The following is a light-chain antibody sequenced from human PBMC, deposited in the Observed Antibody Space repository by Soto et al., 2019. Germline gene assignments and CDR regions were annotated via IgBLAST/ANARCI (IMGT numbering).Light chain of an antibody. V-gene: IGKV3-11*01. CDR3: QQRYNWPPIT. CDR2: DAS. Sequence: EIVLTQSPATLSLSPGERATLSCRASQSVINYLAWFQQKPGQAPRLLIYDASNRATGIPARFSGSGSGTDFTLTSSSLEPEDFAVYYCQQRYNWPPITFGQGTRLEIK. J-gene: IGKJ5*01. CDR1: QSVINY.